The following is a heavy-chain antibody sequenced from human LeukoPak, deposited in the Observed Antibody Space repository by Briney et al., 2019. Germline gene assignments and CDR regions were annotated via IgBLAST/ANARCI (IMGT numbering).Heavy chain of an antibody. J-gene: IGHJ4*02. D-gene: IGHD5-24*01. CDR3: ASLQTDPTIVNGF. V-gene: IGHV3-74*01. Sequence: PGGSLRLSCAASGFTFSSYWMHWVRQAPGKGLVWVSRINSDGSSTSYADSVKGRFTISRDNAKNTLYLQMNSLRAEDTAVYYRASLQTDPTIVNGFWGQGTLVTVSS. CDR1: GFTFSSYW. CDR2: INSDGSST.